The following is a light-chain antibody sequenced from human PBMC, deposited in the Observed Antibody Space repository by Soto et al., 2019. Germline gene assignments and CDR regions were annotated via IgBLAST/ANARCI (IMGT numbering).Light chain of an antibody. CDR2: GPA. J-gene: IGKJ2*01. Sequence: EIVLTQSPGTLSLSPGERATLSCRASQSVSSVYLAWYQQKPGQAPRLLIYGPATRATGIPDRFSGSGSGTEFTLTISSLQSEDFAVYYCQQYNNWPPEYTFGQGTKLEIK. V-gene: IGKV3D-15*01. CDR3: QQYNNWPPEYT. CDR1: QSVSSVY.